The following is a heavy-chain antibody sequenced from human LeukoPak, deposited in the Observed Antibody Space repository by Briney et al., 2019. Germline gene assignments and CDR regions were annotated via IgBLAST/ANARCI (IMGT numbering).Heavy chain of an antibody. Sequence: GGSLRLSCAASGFPFRSYWLHWVRQAPGKGLMWVARIRRDGRSISYADSVKGRFTVSRDTAKNTLYLQMNSLRAEDTAVYYYVREPEYSSSRYFDYWGQGTLVTVSS. V-gene: IGHV3-74*01. CDR1: GFPFRSYW. CDR3: VREPEYSSSRYFDY. J-gene: IGHJ4*02. CDR2: IRRDGRSI. D-gene: IGHD6-6*01.